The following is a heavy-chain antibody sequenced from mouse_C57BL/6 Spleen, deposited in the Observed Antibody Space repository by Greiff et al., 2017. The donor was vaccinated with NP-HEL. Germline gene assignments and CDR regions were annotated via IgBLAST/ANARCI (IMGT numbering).Heavy chain of an antibody. CDR2: INPSTGGT. V-gene: IGHV1-42*01. CDR3: VARRGVYFDY. CDR1: GYSFTGYY. J-gene: IGHJ2*01. Sequence: DVKLVESGPELVKPGASVKISCKASGYSFTGYYMNWVKQSPEKSLEWIGEINPSTGGTTYNQKFKAKATLTVDKSSSTAYMQLKSLTSEDSAVYYCVARRGVYFDYWGQGTTLTVSS.